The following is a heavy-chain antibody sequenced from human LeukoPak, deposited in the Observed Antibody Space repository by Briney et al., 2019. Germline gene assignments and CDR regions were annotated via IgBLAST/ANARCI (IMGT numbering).Heavy chain of an antibody. V-gene: IGHV3-23*01. D-gene: IGHD3-3*01. CDR1: GFTFSNAW. J-gene: IGHJ3*02. Sequence: GGSLRLSCAASGFTFSNAWMSWVRQAPGKGRGGFSAISGSGGSTYYADSVKGRFTISRDNSKNTLYLQMNSLRAEDTAVYYCANPTYYDFWSGYLDAFDIWGQGTMVTVSS. CDR2: ISGSGGST. CDR3: ANPTYYDFWSGYLDAFDI.